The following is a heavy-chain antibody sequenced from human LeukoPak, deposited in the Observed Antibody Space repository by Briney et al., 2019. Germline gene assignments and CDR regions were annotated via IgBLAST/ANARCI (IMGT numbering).Heavy chain of an antibody. J-gene: IGHJ4*02. D-gene: IGHD3-16*01. V-gene: IGHV3-74*01. CDR1: GLTFSSDS. CDR3: ARNRDGLGL. Sequence: GGSLRLSCAASGLTFSSDSMVWVRQAPGKGLVWVSYINADGTSTTYADSVKGRFTISRGNAKKTVYLQMNSLTSEDTAVYYCARNRDGLGLWGQGTLVTVSS. CDR2: INADGTST.